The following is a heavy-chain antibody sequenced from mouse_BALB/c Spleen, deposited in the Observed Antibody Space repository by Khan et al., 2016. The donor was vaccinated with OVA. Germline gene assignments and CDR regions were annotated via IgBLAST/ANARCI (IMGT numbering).Heavy chain of an antibody. J-gene: IGHJ4*01. V-gene: IGHV2-6-5*01. CDR2: IWGGGST. Sequence: QVQLKQSGPGLVAPSQNLSITCTVSGFSLSDYGVSWIRQPPGKGLEWLGVIWGGGSTYYNSALNSRLIIRKQHSKSQVFLKMSRLQTDDTSMFYCSKGVWSYYYTLDYWGQGTSGTVSS. CDR1: GFSLSDYG. CDR3: SKGVWSYYYTLDY.